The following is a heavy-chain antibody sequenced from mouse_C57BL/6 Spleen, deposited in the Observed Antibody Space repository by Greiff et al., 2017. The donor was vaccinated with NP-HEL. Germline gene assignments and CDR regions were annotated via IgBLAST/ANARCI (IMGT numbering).Heavy chain of an antibody. CDR2: INPSTGGT. D-gene: IGHD2-4*01. CDR3: ARSRLPYAMDY. J-gene: IGHJ4*01. V-gene: IGHV1-42*01. Sequence: VQLQQSGPELVKPGASVKISCKASGYSFTGYYMNWVKQSPEKSLEWIGEINPSTGGTTYNQKFKAKATLTVDKSSSTAYMQLKSLTSEDSAVYYCARSRLPYAMDYWGQGTSVTVSS. CDR1: GYSFTGYY.